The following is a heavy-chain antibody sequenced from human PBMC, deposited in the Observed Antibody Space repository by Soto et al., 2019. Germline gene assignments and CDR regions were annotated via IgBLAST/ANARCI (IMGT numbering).Heavy chain of an antibody. Sequence: SETLSLTCTVSGGSISSGGYYWSWIRQHPGKGLEWIGYIYYSGSTYYNPSLKSRVTISVDTSKNQFSLKLSSVTAADTAVYYCARYLVVVAANRVYYYYGMDVWGQGTTATVSS. J-gene: IGHJ6*02. D-gene: IGHD2-15*01. CDR3: ARYLVVVAANRVYYYYGMDV. CDR1: GGSISSGGYY. V-gene: IGHV4-31*03. CDR2: IYYSGST.